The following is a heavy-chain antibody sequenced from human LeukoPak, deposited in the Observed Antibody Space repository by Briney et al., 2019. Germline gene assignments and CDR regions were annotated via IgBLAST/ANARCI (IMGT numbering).Heavy chain of an antibody. CDR1: GGSISSYY. V-gene: IGHV4-4*07. CDR2: IYTSGST. Sequence: SGPTLVKPSETLSLTCTVSGGSISSYYWSWIRQPAGKGLEWIGRIYTSGSTNYNPSLKSRVTMSVDTAKNQFSLKLSSVTVADTAVYYCAREARTMVRGVIIDYYYYYMDVWGKGTTVTVSS. CDR3: AREARTMVRGVIIDYYYYYMDV. J-gene: IGHJ6*03. D-gene: IGHD3-10*01.